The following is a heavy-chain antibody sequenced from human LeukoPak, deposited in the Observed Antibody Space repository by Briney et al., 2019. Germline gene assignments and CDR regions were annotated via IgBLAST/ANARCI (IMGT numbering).Heavy chain of an antibody. CDR3: ARAPDYGDSDYFDY. V-gene: IGHV3-7*01. CDR1: GFTFSSYW. D-gene: IGHD4-17*01. Sequence: PGGSLRLSCAASGFTFSSYWMSWVRQAPGKGLEWVANIKQDGSEKYYVDSVKGRFTISRDNAKNSLYLQMNSLRAEDTAVYYCARAPDYGDSDYFDYWGQGTLVTVSS. J-gene: IGHJ4*02. CDR2: IKQDGSEK.